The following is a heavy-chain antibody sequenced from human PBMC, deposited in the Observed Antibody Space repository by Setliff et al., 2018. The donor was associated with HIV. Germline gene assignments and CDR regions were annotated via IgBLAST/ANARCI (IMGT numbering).Heavy chain of an antibody. J-gene: IGHJ5*02. CDR1: GYTFIDYN. V-gene: IGHV1-69-2*01. CDR3: ATDACTIDACYSSGGP. Sequence: ASVKVSCKVSGYTFIDYNIHWVQQAPGKGLEWMGRVDPEDGETIYAEKFRGRVTITADTSTDTAYLKLSSLRSEDTAVYYCATDACTIDACYSSGGPWGQGTLVTVSS. D-gene: IGHD2-15*01. CDR2: VDPEDGET.